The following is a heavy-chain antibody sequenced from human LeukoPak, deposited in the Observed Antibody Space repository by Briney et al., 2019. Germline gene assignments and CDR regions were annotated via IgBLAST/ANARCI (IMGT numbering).Heavy chain of an antibody. Sequence: ASVKVSCKASGYTFTSYDINWVRQATGQGLEWMAWMNPNSGNTGYAQKFQGRVTMTRNTSISTAYMELSSLRSEDTAVYYCARGKWQQLVRVLVYWGQGTLVTVSS. CDR1: GYTFTSYD. J-gene: IGHJ4*02. V-gene: IGHV1-8*01. D-gene: IGHD6-13*01. CDR2: MNPNSGNT. CDR3: ARGKWQQLVRVLVY.